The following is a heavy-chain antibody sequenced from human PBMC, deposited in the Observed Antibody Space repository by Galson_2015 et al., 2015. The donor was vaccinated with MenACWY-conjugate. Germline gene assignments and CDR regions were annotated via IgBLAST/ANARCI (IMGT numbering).Heavy chain of an antibody. J-gene: IGHJ4*02. V-gene: IGHV4-31*03. CDR3: ARKSGSGSYYEASFDY. CDR1: GGSVRSGGYY. Sequence: TLSLTCPVSGGSVRSGGYYWSWIRSHPGKGLEWIGFIYYSGSTYHNPSLKSRLTMSVDTSRNPFSMDLRSVTAADTAVYYCARKSGSGSYYEASFDYWGQGTLVTVSS. D-gene: IGHD3-10*01. CDR2: IYYSGST.